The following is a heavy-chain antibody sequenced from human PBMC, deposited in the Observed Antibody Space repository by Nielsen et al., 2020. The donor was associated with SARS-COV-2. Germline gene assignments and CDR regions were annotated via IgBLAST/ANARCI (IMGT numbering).Heavy chain of an antibody. V-gene: IGHV4-4*02. CDR1: GVSFSSNYW. CDR2: IHHSGST. J-gene: IGHJ4*02. Sequence: SETLSLTCAVSGVSFSSNYWWSWVRQSPGKGLEWIGEIHHSGSTNYAPSLKSRVSMAVDKSKSQFSLRLTSVTAADTAVYYCARDPGQQLAHFDFWGQGTLVTVSS. D-gene: IGHD6-13*01. CDR3: ARDPGQQLAHFDF.